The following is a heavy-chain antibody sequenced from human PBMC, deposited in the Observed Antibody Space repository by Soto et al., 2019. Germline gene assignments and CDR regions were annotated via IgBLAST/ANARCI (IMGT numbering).Heavy chain of an antibody. CDR2: IYPGDSDT. D-gene: IGHD2-8*01. CDR1: GYSFTSYW. CDR3: ARPVGEIVPDAAFDI. Sequence: GESLKISCKGSGYSFTSYWIGWVRQMPGKGLEWMGIIYPGDSDTRYSPSFQGQVTISADKSISTAYLQWSSLKASDTAMYYCARPVGEIVPDAAFDIWGQGTMVTVSS. V-gene: IGHV5-51*01. J-gene: IGHJ3*02.